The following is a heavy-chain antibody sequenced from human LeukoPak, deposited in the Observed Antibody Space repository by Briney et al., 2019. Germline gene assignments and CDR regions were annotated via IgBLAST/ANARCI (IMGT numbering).Heavy chain of an antibody. Sequence: SETLSLTCTVSGGSISSSSYYWGWIRQPPGKGLEWIGSIYYSGSTYYNPSLKSRVTISVDTSKNQFSLKLSSVTAADTAVYYCARHYGATGGVFDYWGQGALVTVSS. CDR1: GGSISSSSYY. CDR2: IYYSGST. D-gene: IGHD3-16*01. J-gene: IGHJ4*02. CDR3: ARHYGATGGVFDY. V-gene: IGHV4-39*01.